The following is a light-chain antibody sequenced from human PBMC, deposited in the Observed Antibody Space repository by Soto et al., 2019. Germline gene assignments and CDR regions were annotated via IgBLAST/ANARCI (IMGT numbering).Light chain of an antibody. CDR3: QAYDSTLSGAV. Sequence: QSVLTQPPSLSGAPVQRVTISCTGSRSNIGAGTDVHWYQQLPGTAPKLLIYGNANRPSGVPDRFAGAKSGTSASLAITGCQAEEEAAYQCQAYDSTLSGAVFGGGTKVPVL. CDR2: GNA. V-gene: IGLV1-40*01. J-gene: IGLJ2*01. CDR1: RSNIGAGTD.